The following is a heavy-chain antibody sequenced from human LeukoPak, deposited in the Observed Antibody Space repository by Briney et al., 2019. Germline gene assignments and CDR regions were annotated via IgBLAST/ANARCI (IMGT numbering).Heavy chain of an antibody. D-gene: IGHD3-22*01. CDR2: INHSGST. V-gene: IGHV4-34*01. Sequence: SETLSLTCAVYGGSFSGYYWSWIRQPPGKGLEWIGGINHSGSTNYNPSLKSRVTISVDTPKNQFSLKLSSVTAADTAVYYCARVGDYDSSGMLDYWGQGTLVTVSS. J-gene: IGHJ4*02. CDR1: GGSFSGYY. CDR3: ARVGDYDSSGMLDY.